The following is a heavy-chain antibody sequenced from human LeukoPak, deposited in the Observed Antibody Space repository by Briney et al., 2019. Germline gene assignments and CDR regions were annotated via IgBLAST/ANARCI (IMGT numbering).Heavy chain of an antibody. J-gene: IGHJ6*02. CDR1: GYTFTSYA. CDR2: ISAYNGNT. CDR3: ARLTPKVVVVVAATPGDYGMDV. V-gene: IGHV1-18*01. Sequence: GASVKVSCKASGYTFTSYAISWVRQAPGQGLEWMGWISAYNGNTNYAQKLQGRVTMTTDTSTSTAYMELRSLRSDDTAVYYCARLTPKVVVVVAATPGDYGMDVWGQGTTVTVSS. D-gene: IGHD2-15*01.